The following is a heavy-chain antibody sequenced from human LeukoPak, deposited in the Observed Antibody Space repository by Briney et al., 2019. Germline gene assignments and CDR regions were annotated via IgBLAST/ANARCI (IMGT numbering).Heavy chain of an antibody. CDR2: ISWNSGSI. CDR1: GSTFDDYA. Sequence: GRSLRLSCAASGSTFDDYAMHWVRQAPGKGLEWVSGISWNSGSIGYADSVKGRFTISRDNAKNSLYLQMNSLRAEDTALYYCAKDIAAVAGTFFDYWGQGTLVTVSS. CDR3: AKDIAAVAGTFFDY. D-gene: IGHD6-19*01. J-gene: IGHJ4*02. V-gene: IGHV3-9*01.